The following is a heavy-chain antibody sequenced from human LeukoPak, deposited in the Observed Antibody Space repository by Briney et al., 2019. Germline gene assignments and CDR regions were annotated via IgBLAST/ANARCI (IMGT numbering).Heavy chain of an antibody. CDR3: ARGRFSGLPRATTSQFDY. CDR1: GGSFSGYS. CDR2: IKDSGSP. Sequence: SETLPLTCAVYGGSFSGYSWTWIRQPPGKGLEWIGEIKDSGSPTFNPSLKSRVTMSVDTSNNQFSVRLSSLTAADTAVYYCARGRFSGLPRATTSQFDYWGQGTLVTVSS. J-gene: IGHJ4*02. V-gene: IGHV4-34*01. D-gene: IGHD6-19*01.